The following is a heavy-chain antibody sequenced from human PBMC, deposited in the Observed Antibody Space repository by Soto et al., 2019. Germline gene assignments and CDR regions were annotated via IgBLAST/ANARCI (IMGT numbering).Heavy chain of an antibody. J-gene: IGHJ6*02. CDR1: GFTFSGYG. Sequence: GGSLRLSCAASGFTFSGYGMHWVRQAPGKGLEWVAVIWYDGSNKYYADSVKGRFTISRDNSKNTLYLQMNSLRAEDTAVYYCARDRANRGYYYYYGMDVWGQGTTVTVSS. CDR3: ARDRANRGYYYYYGMDV. CDR2: IWYDGSNK. V-gene: IGHV3-33*01.